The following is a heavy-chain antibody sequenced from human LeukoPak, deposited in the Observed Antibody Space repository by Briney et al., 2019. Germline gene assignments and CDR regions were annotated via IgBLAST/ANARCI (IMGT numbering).Heavy chain of an antibody. V-gene: IGHV3-48*03. J-gene: IGHJ4*02. Sequence: PGGSLRLSCAASGFTFSSYEVHWVRQAPGKGLEWISYISSSGSSIYYADSVKGRFTISRDNGKNSLYLQMNSLRAEDTAVYYCAGVHYNTAMVDIDYWGQGTLVTVSS. D-gene: IGHD5-18*01. CDR3: AGVHYNTAMVDIDY. CDR2: ISSSGSSI. CDR1: GFTFSSYE.